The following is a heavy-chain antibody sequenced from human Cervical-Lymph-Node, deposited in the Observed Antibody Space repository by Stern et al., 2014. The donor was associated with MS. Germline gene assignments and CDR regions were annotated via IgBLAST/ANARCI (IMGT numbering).Heavy chain of an antibody. D-gene: IGHD6-13*01. CDR1: GYTFTNYA. Sequence: QVQLVQSGSELKKPGASVKISCEASGYTFTNYAINWVRQAPGQGLEWVGWINTNTGNPTYAQGLTGRFVFSLDPSVSTAYLQISSLKAEDTAVYYCARYSSPLYYFDYWGQGTLVTVSS. CDR3: ARYSSPLYYFDY. J-gene: IGHJ4*02. CDR2: INTNTGNP. V-gene: IGHV7-4-1*02.